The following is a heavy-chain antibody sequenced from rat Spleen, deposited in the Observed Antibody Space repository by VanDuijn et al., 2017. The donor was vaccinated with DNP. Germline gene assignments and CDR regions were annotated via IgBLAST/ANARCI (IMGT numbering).Heavy chain of an antibody. V-gene: IGHV5-22*01. CDR3: ARPMDYYSGGFAH. J-gene: IGHJ3*01. CDR1: GFTFSDYY. CDR2: ISSDGRSP. Sequence: EVQLVESGGDLVQPGRSLKLSCEASGFTFSDYYMAWVRQAPTKGLELVTYISSDGRSPYYGDSVKGRFTISRDNAKSTLYLQMNSLRSEDIATYYCARPMDYYSGGFAHWGQGTLVTVSS. D-gene: IGHD1-1*01.